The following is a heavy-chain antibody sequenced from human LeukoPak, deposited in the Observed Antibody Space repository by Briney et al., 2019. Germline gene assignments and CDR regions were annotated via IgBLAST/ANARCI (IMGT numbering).Heavy chain of an antibody. CDR3: AKDGQRRAVSVVTYMDV. D-gene: IGHD6-19*01. CDR1: GFTFSSYA. V-gene: IGHV3-30*01. J-gene: IGHJ6*03. Sequence: PGRSLRLSCAASGFTFSSYAMHWVRQAPGKGLEWVAVILSDGSDKYYADSVKGRFTISRDNAKNSLYLQMNSLRDEDTALYYCAKDGQRRAVSVVTYMDVWGKGTTVTVSS. CDR2: ILSDGSDK.